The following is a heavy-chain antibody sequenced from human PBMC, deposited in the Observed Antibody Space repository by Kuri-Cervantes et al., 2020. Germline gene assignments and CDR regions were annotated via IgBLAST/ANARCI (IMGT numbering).Heavy chain of an antibody. Sequence: GSLRLSCAVYGGSFSGYYWSWIRQPPGKGLEWIGEINHSGSTNYNPSLKSRVTISVDTSKNQFSLKLSSVTAADTAVYYCARDIGHSYDDLDYWGQGTTVTVSS. J-gene: IGHJ4*02. CDR1: GGSFSGYY. CDR3: ARDIGHSYDDLDY. D-gene: IGHD5-12*01. CDR2: INHSGST. V-gene: IGHV4-34*01.